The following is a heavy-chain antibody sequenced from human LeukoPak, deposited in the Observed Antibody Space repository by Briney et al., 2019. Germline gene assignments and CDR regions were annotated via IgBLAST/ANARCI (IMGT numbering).Heavy chain of an antibody. Sequence: ASVKVSCKASGYTFTSYGISWVRQAPGQGLEWMGWISAYNGNTSYAQKLQGRVTMTTDTSTSTAYMELRSLRSDDTAVYYCARDREGGYCSGGSCYCDYWGQGTLVTVSS. CDR3: ARDREGGYCSGGSCYCDY. CDR1: GYTFTSYG. V-gene: IGHV1-18*01. D-gene: IGHD2-15*01. J-gene: IGHJ4*02. CDR2: ISAYNGNT.